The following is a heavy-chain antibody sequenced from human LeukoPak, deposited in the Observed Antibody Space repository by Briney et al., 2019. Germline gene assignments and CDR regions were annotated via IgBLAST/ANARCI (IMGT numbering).Heavy chain of an antibody. CDR2: IYHSGGT. CDR1: GGSISGYY. J-gene: IGHJ4*02. Sequence: SETLSLTCTVSGGSISGYYWSWIRQPPGKGLEWIGYIYHSGGTDYNPSLKSRVTISVGTSKNQFSLKLSSVTAADTAVYYCARHSWGGYYYDYWGQGTLVTVSS. CDR3: ARHSWGGYYYDY. D-gene: IGHD3-16*01. V-gene: IGHV4-59*08.